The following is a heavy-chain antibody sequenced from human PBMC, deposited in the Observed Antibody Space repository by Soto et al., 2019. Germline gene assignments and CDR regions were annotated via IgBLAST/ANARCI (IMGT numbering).Heavy chain of an antibody. CDR1: GGSFSGYY. J-gene: IGHJ4*02. CDR2: INQSGST. D-gene: IGHD6-13*01. V-gene: IGHV4-34*01. CDR3: AREKPYSSSWYHDY. Sequence: QVQLQQWGAGLLKPSETLSLTCAVYGGSFSGYYWSWIRQPPGKGLEWIGDINQSGSTNYNPSLKSRVTISVDTSKNQFSLKLSSVTAADTAVYYCAREKPYSSSWYHDYWGQGTLVTVS.